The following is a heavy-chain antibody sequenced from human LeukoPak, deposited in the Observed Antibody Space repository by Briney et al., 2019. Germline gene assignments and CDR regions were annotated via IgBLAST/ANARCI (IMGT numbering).Heavy chain of an antibody. CDR1: GYSIRSGYH. CDR2: IYQSGST. CDR3: AREGTVRWFDP. J-gene: IGHJ5*02. Sequence: SETLSLTCTVSGYSIRSGYHWSWIRQTPGKGLEWLGSIYQSGSTYDNPSLKSRVTLSVDTSRNQFSLEMTSVTAADTAVYYCAREGTVRWFDPWGQGTLVTVYS. D-gene: IGHD1-14*01. V-gene: IGHV4-38-2*02.